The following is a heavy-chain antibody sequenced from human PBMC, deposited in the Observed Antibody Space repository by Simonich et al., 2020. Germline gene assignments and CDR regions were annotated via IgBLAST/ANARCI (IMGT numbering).Heavy chain of an antibody. CDR2: NNHSGST. CDR3: ARLGVYDSSGYNDY. J-gene: IGHJ4*02. V-gene: IGHV4-34*01. CDR1: GVSVSGYY. D-gene: IGHD3-22*01. Sequence: QVQLQQWGAGLLKPSEPLSLTCAVYGVSVSGYYWGWIRQPPGKGLEGLGENNHSGSTNYNPSLKSRITISVDTSKNQFSLKLRSVTAADTAVYYCARLGVYDSSGYNDYWGQGTLVTVSS.